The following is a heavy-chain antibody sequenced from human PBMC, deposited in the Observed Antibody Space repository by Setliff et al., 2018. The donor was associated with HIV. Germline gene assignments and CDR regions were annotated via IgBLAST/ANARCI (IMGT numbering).Heavy chain of an antibody. Sequence: KPSETLSLTCTVSGDYIGSRAYYWAWIRQPPGKGLEWIATIYYTGNSYYNPSLQSRVSISVDTSNNQFSLKLHSVSTSDRGVYFCARLGESGYDFRGFFDFWGPGMLVTVS. CDR1: GDYIGSRAYY. CDR3: ARLGESGYDFRGFFDF. CDR2: IYYTGNS. J-gene: IGHJ4*02. D-gene: IGHD5-12*01. V-gene: IGHV4-39*01.